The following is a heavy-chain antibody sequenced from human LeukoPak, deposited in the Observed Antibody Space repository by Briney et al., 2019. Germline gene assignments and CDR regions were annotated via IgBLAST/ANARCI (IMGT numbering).Heavy chain of an antibody. CDR2: IYWDDDK. D-gene: IGHD2-21*02. CDR1: GFSLSTSGVG. CDR3: AHRLDDGPYCGGDRPYFDY. Sequence: SGPTLVKPTQTLTLTCTFSGFSLSTSGVGVGWIRQPPGKALEWLALIYWDDDKRNSPSLKSRLTITKDTSKNQVVLTMTNMDPVDTATYYCAHRLDDGPYCGGDRPYFDYWGQGTLVTVSS. J-gene: IGHJ4*02. V-gene: IGHV2-5*02.